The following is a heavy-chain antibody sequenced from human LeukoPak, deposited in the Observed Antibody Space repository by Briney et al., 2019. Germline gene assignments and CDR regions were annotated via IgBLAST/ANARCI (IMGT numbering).Heavy chain of an antibody. CDR3: ARGSVVVPAAMEYYYYGMDV. J-gene: IGHJ6*02. Sequence: TTGGSLRLSCAASGFTFSDYYMSWIRHAPGKGLEWVSYISSSGSTIYYADSVKGRFTISRDNAKNSLYLQMNSLRAEDTAVYYCARGSVVVPAAMEYYYYGMDVWGQGTTVTVSS. V-gene: IGHV3-11*01. CDR2: ISSSGSTI. D-gene: IGHD2-2*01. CDR1: GFTFSDYY.